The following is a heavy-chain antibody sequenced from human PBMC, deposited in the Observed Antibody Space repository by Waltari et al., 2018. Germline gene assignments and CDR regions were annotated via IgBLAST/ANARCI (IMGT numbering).Heavy chain of an antibody. V-gene: IGHV3-30*18. J-gene: IGHJ5*02. Sequence: QVQLVESGGGVVQPGMSLSLSCAAYGFSLSNFGMHWVRQAPGKGLEWVALASFDGSTTYYADSVRGRFTISRDNSKNTLYLDINTLRVDDTAIYYCAKDAFGNTYLDHWGQGTLVTVSS. CDR1: GFSLSNFG. D-gene: IGHD3-10*01. CDR2: ASFDGSTT. CDR3: AKDAFGNTYLDH.